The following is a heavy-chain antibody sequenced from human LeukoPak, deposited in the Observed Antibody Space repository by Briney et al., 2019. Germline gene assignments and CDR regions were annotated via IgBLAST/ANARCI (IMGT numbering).Heavy chain of an antibody. V-gene: IGHV1-18*01. J-gene: IGHJ4*02. D-gene: IGHD6-6*01. CDR3: ARCGIIVGGVARPFGACFGY. CDR2: ISGYNGHT. Sequence: GASVKVSCKASGYTFTSYGISWVRQAPGQGLEWMGWISGYNGHTNYAQNLQGRVTMTTDTSTSTAYMELRSLRSDDTAVYYCARCGIIVGGVARPFGACFGYWGQGTLVTVSS. CDR1: GYTFTSYG.